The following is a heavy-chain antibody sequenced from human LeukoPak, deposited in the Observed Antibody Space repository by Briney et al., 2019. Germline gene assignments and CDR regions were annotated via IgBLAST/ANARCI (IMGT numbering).Heavy chain of an antibody. Sequence: GGSLRLSCAASGFTFSSYWMSWVSQAPGKGLEWVANIKQDGSEKYYVDSVKGRFTISRDNAKNSLYLQMNSLRAEDTAVYYCARAWAYYDFWSGYYYFDYWGQGTLVTVSS. J-gene: IGHJ4*02. D-gene: IGHD3-3*01. CDR3: ARAWAYYDFWSGYYYFDY. CDR1: GFTFSSYW. V-gene: IGHV3-7*01. CDR2: IKQDGSEK.